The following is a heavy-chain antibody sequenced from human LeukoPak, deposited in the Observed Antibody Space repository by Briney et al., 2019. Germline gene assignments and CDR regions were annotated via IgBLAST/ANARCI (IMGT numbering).Heavy chain of an antibody. V-gene: IGHV3-30-3*02. Sequence: PGGSLRLSCAASGFTFSSYAMHWVRQAPGKGLEWVAVISYDGSNKYYADSVKGRFTISRDNSKNTLYLQMNSLRAEDTAVYYCAKDRERPSQFDYWGQGTLVTVSS. J-gene: IGHJ4*02. CDR2: ISYDGSNK. D-gene: IGHD1-26*01. CDR3: AKDRERPSQFDY. CDR1: GFTFSSYA.